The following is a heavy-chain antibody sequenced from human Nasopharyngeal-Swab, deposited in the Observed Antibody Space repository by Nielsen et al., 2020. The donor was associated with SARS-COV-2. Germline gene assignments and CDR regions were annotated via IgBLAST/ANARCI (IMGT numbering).Heavy chain of an antibody. Sequence: GESPKISCVASGYSFRTYGMSWVRQAPGKGLEWVAAISGSGDISDSGGSTYYADSVKGRFTISRDNSKNTLSLQMNGLGAEDTAVYYCAKDLRGPYFFWGQGTLVTVSS. D-gene: IGHD2/OR15-2a*01. CDR2: ISGSGDISDSGGST. J-gene: IGHJ4*02. CDR1: GYSFRTYG. V-gene: IGHV3-23*01. CDR3: AKDLRGPYFF.